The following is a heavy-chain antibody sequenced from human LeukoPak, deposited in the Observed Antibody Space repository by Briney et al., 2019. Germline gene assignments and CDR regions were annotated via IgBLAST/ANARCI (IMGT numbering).Heavy chain of an antibody. CDR2: INPNSGGT. CDR1: GYTFTGYY. V-gene: IGHV1-2*02. D-gene: IGHD6-13*01. Sequence: ASVKVSCKASGYTFTGYYMHRVRQAPGQGLEWMGWINPNSGGTNYAQTFQGRVTMTRDTSISTGYMELSRLRSDDTAVYYCARGPHFRIAAAGTFGYWGQGTLVTVSS. CDR3: ARGPHFRIAAAGTFGY. J-gene: IGHJ4*02.